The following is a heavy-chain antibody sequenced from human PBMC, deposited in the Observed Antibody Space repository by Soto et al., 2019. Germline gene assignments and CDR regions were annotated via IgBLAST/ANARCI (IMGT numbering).Heavy chain of an antibody. Sequence: QVQLQESGPGLVKPSQTLSLTCTVSGGSISSGDYYWSWIRQPPGKGLEWIGYIYDSGSTYYNPSLKSRVTISVDTSKNQFSLRLTSVTAADTAVYYCARTLTGIWGSYRYTFDYWGQGTLVTVSS. CDR3: ARTLTGIWGSYRYTFDY. CDR1: GGSISSGDYY. D-gene: IGHD3-16*02. J-gene: IGHJ4*02. V-gene: IGHV4-30-4*01. CDR2: IYDSGST.